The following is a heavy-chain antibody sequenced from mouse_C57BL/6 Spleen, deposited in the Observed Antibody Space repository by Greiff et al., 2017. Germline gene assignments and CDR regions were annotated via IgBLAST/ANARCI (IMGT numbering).Heavy chain of an antibody. D-gene: IGHD6-1*01. CDR1: GYTFTNYY. CDR3: ARSCNGDYFDY. V-gene: IGHV1-26*01. J-gene: IGHJ2*01. Sequence: EVQLQQSGPELVKPGASVKISCKASGYTFTNYYMNWVKQSPGKSLEWIGDINPNSGGTSYTQKFKGKATMTVDKSSSTAYMQLRSLTSEDSAVYYCARSCNGDYFDYWGQGTTLTVSS. CDR2: INPNSGGT.